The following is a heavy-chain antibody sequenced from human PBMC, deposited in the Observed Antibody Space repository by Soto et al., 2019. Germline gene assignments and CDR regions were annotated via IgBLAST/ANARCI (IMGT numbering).Heavy chain of an antibody. CDR3: ARVQSPLDYGDYVRYYYYYGMDV. J-gene: IGHJ6*02. D-gene: IGHD4-17*01. CDR2: IYYSGST. Sequence: SETLSLTCTVSGGSISSGGYYWSWIRQHPGKGLEWIGYIYYSGSTYYNPSLKSRVTISVDTSKNQISLKLSSVTAADTAVYYCARVQSPLDYGDYVRYYYYYGMDVWGQGTTVTVSS. V-gene: IGHV4-31*03. CDR1: GGSISSGGYY.